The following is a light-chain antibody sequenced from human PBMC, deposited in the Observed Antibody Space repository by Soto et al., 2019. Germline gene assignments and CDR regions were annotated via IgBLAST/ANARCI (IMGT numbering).Light chain of an antibody. CDR2: EVT. Sequence: QSALTQPPSASGSPGQSVTISCTGTSSDVGAYYSVSWYQQHPGKAPKLMIYEVTKRPSGVPDRFSGSKSGSTASLTVSGLXAEXXAXXXCSSYAGXYNLEVFGTGTKLTVL. CDR3: SSYAGXYNLEV. V-gene: IGLV2-8*01. J-gene: IGLJ1*01. CDR1: SSDVGAYYS.